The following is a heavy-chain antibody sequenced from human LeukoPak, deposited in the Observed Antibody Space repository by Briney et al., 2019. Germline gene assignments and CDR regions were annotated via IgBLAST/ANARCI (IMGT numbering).Heavy chain of an antibody. CDR1: GGSISSYY. V-gene: IGHV4-4*07. CDR3: ARDNDFRACDI. J-gene: IGHJ3*02. D-gene: IGHD3-3*01. Sequence: PSETLSLTCTVSGGSISSYYWSWVRQPAGKGLEWIGRINSSGSTNYNPSLKSRVTMSVDTSKNQFSLKLSSVTAADTAVYYCARDNDFRACDIWGQGTMVTVSS. CDR2: INSSGST.